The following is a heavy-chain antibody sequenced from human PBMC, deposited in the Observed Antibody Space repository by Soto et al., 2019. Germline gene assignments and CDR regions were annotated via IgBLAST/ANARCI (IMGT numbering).Heavy chain of an antibody. CDR2: ISGSGGST. D-gene: IGHD3-10*01. J-gene: IGHJ4*02. CDR1: GFTFSSYA. V-gene: IGHV3-23*01. CDR3: AKPPYGPAYYFDY. Sequence: GGSMRLSCAASGFTFSSYAVSWVRQAPGKGLEWVSAISGSGGSTYYADSVKGRFTISRDNSKNTLYLQMNSLRAEDTAVYYCAKPPYGPAYYFDYWGQGTLVTVSS.